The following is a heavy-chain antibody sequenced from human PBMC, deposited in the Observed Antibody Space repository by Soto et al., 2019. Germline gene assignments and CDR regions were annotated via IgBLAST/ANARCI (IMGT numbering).Heavy chain of an antibody. CDR2: ISYDGSNK. CDR3: AVGYCSSTRCYAPRLYYYGMDV. D-gene: IGHD2-2*01. Sequence: QVQLVESGGGVVQPGRSLRLSCAASGFTFSSYGMHWVRQAPGKGLEWVAVISYDGSNKYYADSVKGRFTISRDNSKNALYLQMTSLRAEDTAVYYCAVGYCSSTRCYAPRLYYYGMDVWGQGTTVTVSS. J-gene: IGHJ6*02. V-gene: IGHV3-30*03. CDR1: GFTFSSYG.